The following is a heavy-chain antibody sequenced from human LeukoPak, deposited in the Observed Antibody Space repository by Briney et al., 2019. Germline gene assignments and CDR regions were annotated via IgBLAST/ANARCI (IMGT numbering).Heavy chain of an antibody. CDR3: ATYSSSNAREFQY. Sequence: GGSLRLSCAASGFTFSSYAMHWVRQAPGKGLEWVAVISYDGNNKYYADSVKGRFTISRDNAKNSLYLQMNSLRAEDTAVYYCATYSSSNAREFQYWGQGTLVTVSS. V-gene: IGHV3-30-3*01. J-gene: IGHJ1*01. D-gene: IGHD2-2*01. CDR1: GFTFSSYA. CDR2: ISYDGNNK.